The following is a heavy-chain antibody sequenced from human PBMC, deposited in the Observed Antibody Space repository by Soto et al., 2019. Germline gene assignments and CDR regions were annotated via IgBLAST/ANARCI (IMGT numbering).Heavy chain of an antibody. J-gene: IGHJ4*02. CDR2: ISSSSSTI. CDR3: ARGYCSGGSCYSVVHGDY. CDR1: GFTFSSYS. Sequence: GGSLRLSCAASGFTFSSYSMNWVRQAPGKGLEWVSYISSSSSTIYYADSVKGRFTISRDNAKNSLYLQMNSLRAEDTAVYYCARGYCSGGSCYSVVHGDYWGQGTLVTVSS. V-gene: IGHV3-48*01. D-gene: IGHD2-15*01.